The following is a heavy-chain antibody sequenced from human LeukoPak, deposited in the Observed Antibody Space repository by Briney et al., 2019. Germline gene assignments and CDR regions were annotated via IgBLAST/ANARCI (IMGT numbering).Heavy chain of an antibody. CDR2: SYHSRST. CDR1: GYSISSCYY. CDR3: ARAPPTTTKYSSRLYYFDY. D-gene: IGHD6-13*01. V-gene: IGHV4-38-2*01. Sequence: PSETLCLTCAVSGYSISSCYYWGLSRQPPGKGLEGIESSYHSRSTYYNHSLKGRVTISGDTAKNQLSLKLSCVSAADTAVYYCARAPPTTTKYSSRLYYFDYWGQATGVTVSS. J-gene: IGHJ4*02.